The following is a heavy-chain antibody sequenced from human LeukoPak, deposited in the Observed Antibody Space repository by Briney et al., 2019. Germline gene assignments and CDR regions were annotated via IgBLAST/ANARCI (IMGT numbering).Heavy chain of an antibody. CDR3: ARWNGDRFDY. V-gene: IGHV1-3*01. Sequence: KFQGRVTITRDTSASIAYMELSSLRSEDTAVYYCARWNGDRFDYWGQGTLVTVSS. D-gene: IGHD4-17*01. J-gene: IGHJ4*02.